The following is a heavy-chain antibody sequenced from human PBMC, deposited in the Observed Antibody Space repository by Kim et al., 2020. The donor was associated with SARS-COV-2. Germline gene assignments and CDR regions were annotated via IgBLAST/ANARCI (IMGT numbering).Heavy chain of an antibody. CDR2: IHYGGNT. CDR1: GASISTPNFY. CDR3: AKYQTTTMLDH. J-gene: IGHJ4*02. D-gene: IGHD3-10*01. V-gene: IGHV4-39*01. Sequence: SETLSLTCSVSGASISTPNFYWGWVRQPPGKGLEWIGTIHYGGNTNYNPSLKSRVAIFEDTSKNQFFLHLTSVTPADTAMYYCAKYQTTTMLDHWGQGTLVTVSS.